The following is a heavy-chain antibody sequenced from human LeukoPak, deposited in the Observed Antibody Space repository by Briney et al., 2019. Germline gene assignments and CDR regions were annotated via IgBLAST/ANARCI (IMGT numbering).Heavy chain of an antibody. CDR2: ISWNSGSI. J-gene: IGHJ6*03. Sequence: PGGSLRLSCAASGFTFDDYAMHWVRQAPGKGLGWVSGISWNSGSIGYADSVKGRFTISRDNAKNSLYLQMNSLRAEDTAVYYCARDRGFGDPPGYYYMDVWGKGTTVTISS. CDR3: ARDRGFGDPPGYYYMDV. CDR1: GFTFDDYA. V-gene: IGHV3-9*01. D-gene: IGHD3-10*01.